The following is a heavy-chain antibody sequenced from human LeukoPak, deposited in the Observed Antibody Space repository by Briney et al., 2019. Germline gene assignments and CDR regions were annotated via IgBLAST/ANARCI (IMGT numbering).Heavy chain of an antibody. J-gene: IGHJ4*02. CDR2: IGTKVYGGTT. V-gene: IGHV3-49*04. CDR3: AGGNFWSGYWIDY. Sequence: PGGSLRLSCTGSGLTFADYALTWVRQARWKGLEWVGFIGTKVYGGTTEYAASVKGRFTISRDDSKSIVYLHMNSLKTDDTAVYYCAGGNFWSGYWIDYWGQGTLLTVST. D-gene: IGHD3-3*01. CDR1: GLTFADYA.